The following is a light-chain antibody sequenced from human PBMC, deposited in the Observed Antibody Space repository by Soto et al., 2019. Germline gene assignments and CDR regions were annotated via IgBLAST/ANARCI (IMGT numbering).Light chain of an antibody. CDR1: SSNIGSNY. V-gene: IGLV1-47*01. J-gene: IGLJ2*01. CDR3: AAWDDSLSGPVV. CDR2: RNN. Sequence: QSVLTQPPSASGTPGQRVTISCSGSSSNIGSNYVYWYQQLPGTAPKLLIYRNNQRPLGVPDRFSGSKSGTSASLAISGLRSEDEADYYCAAWDDSLSGPVVFGGGTKVTVL.